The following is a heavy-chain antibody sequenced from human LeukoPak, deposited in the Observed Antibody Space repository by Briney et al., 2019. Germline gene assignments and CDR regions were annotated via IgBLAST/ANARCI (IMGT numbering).Heavy chain of an antibody. D-gene: IGHD5-18*01. Sequence: GGSLRLSCAASGFTFSDYYMSWIRQAPGKGLEWVSYIGSSGSTIYYADSVKGRFTISRDNAKNSLYLQMNSLRAEDTAVYYCASPLGYSYGEEDAFDIWGQGTMVTVSS. CDR2: IGSSGSTI. CDR1: GFTFSDYY. CDR3: ASPLGYSYGEEDAFDI. J-gene: IGHJ3*02. V-gene: IGHV3-11*04.